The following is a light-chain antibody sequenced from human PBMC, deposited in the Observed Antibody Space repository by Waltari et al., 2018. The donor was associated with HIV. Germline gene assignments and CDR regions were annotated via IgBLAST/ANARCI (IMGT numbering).Light chain of an antibody. CDR2: VNSDGSH. V-gene: IGLV4-69*01. CDR1: SAHSSNA. CDR3: QTWGTGIAV. Sequence: QPVLTQPPSASGSLGASVNLTCTLSSAHSSNAIAWHQQQPEKGPRFLMKVNSDGSHNRGAGIPDRFSGSTYGAERYLTISSLQSEDEADYYCQTWGTGIAVFGGGTKLTVL. J-gene: IGLJ3*02.